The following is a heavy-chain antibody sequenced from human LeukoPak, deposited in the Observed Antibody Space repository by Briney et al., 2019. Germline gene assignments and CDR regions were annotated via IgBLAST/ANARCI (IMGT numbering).Heavy chain of an antibody. V-gene: IGHV3-49*04. CDR3: TRDREAAAGINALDI. CDR1: GDTFGDYA. CDR2: ITSKAFGGTA. D-gene: IGHD6-13*01. Sequence: GGSLRLSCTPSGDTFGDYAVSWVRQAPGKGLEWLGFITSKAFGGTAEYAAAVKGRFTISRDDSKSLAYLQMNSLKTEDTAVYYCTRDREAAAGINALDIWGQGTMVTVSS. J-gene: IGHJ3*02.